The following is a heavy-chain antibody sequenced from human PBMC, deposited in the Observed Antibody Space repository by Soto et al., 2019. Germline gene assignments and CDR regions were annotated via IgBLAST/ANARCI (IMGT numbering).Heavy chain of an antibody. D-gene: IGHD3-9*01. CDR3: EKDPSTGSADF. CDR2: INREGTNT. Sequence: GGSLRLSCAASGFSFSDFAMTWVRQAPGKGLEWVSTINREGTNTHYADSVKGRFTISRDNSKDTLYLEMNSLRAEDTAIYFCEKDPSTGSADFWGQGTVVTVSS. V-gene: IGHV3-23*01. CDR1: GFSFSDFA. J-gene: IGHJ4*02.